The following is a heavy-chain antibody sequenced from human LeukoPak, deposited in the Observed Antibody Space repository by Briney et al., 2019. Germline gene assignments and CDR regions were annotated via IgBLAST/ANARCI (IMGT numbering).Heavy chain of an antibody. D-gene: IGHD6-19*01. CDR1: GFTVSSNY. CDR2: IYSGGST. CDR3: ALGYSSGWYKGRVGAFDI. J-gene: IGHJ3*02. V-gene: IGHV3-66*01. Sequence: QPGGSLRLSCAASGFTVSSNYMSWVRQAPGKGLEWVSVIYSGGSTYYADSVKGRFTISRDNSKNTLYLQMNSLRAEDTAVYYCALGYSSGWYKGRVGAFDIWGQGTMVTVSS.